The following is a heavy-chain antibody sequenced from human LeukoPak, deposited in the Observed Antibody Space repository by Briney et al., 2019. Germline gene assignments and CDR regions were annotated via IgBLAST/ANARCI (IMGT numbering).Heavy chain of an antibody. CDR1: GFTFRKYA. CDR2: ISGRGDST. D-gene: IGHD4-23*01. J-gene: IGHJ5*02. V-gene: IGHV3-23*01. Sequence: QTGGSLRLSCAASGFTFRKYAMSWVRQAPGKGLEWVSAISGRGDSTYYADSVKGRFTISRDNAKNSLFLQMNSLRVEDTATYYCARENLAYGSNPHASDLWGQGALVTVSS. CDR3: ARENLAYGSNPHASDL.